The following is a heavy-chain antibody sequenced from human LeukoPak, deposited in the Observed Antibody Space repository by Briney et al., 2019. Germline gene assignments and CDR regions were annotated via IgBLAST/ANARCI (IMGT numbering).Heavy chain of an antibody. Sequence: PGGSLRLSCAASGYTFSIYSMNWVRQAPGKGLEWVSYITSSSTNIYYADSVKGRFTISRDNAKNSLYLQMNSLRAEDTAVYYCAYSYGPYYYDYWGRGTLVTVSS. V-gene: IGHV3-48*01. CDR1: GYTFSIYS. CDR2: ITSSSTNI. J-gene: IGHJ4*02. CDR3: AYSYGPYYYDY. D-gene: IGHD5-18*01.